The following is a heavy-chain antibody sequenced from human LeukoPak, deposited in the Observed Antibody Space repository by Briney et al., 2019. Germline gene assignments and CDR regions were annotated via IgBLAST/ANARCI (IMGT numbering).Heavy chain of an antibody. CDR3: ARAPNLYVDTAMV. CDR1: GFTVSSSY. D-gene: IGHD5-18*01. J-gene: IGHJ4*02. Sequence: PGGSLRLSCAASGFTVSSSYMSWVRQAPGKGLEWVSVIYSGGSTYYADSVKGRFTISRDNSKNTLYLQMNSLRAEDTAVYYCARAPNLYVDTAMVWGQGTLVTVSS. V-gene: IGHV3-53*01. CDR2: IYSGGST.